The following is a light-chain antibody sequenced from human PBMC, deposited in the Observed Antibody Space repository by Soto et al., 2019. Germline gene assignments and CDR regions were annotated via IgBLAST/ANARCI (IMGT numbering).Light chain of an antibody. J-gene: IGLJ3*02. CDR3: GTWDGSLSAGV. CDR1: SSNIGNNF. Sequence: QSVLTQPPSVSAAPGQKVTISCSGSSSNIGNNFVSWYQQLPGAAPKLLIYENDKRPSGIPDRFSGSKSGTSATLGITGVQTGDEADYYCGTWDGSLSAGVFGGGTKLIVL. V-gene: IGLV1-51*01. CDR2: END.